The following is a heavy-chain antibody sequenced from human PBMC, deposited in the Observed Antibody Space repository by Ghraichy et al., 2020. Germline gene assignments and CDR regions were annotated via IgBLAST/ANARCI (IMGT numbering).Heavy chain of an antibody. V-gene: IGHV3-73*01. D-gene: IGHD6-19*01. CDR3: TRHSQGIAVAGTDYYYYMDV. J-gene: IGHJ6*03. Sequence: GGSLRLSCAASGFTFSGSAMHWVRQASGKGLEWVGRIRSKANSYATAYAASVKGRFTISRDDSKNTAYLQMNSLKTEDTAVYYCTRHSQGIAVAGTDYYYYMDVWGKGTTVTVSS. CDR2: IRSKANSYAT. CDR1: GFTFSGSA.